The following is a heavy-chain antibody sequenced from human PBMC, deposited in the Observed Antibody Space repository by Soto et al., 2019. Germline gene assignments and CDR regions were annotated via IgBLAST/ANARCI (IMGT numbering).Heavy chain of an antibody. Sequence: EVQLVESGGGLVQPVGSLRLSCAASGVTFRSNWMHWVRQAPVKGLVWVSRMNSDGTRTIYAYSVKGRFTISRDNAKNTLYLQINSLRAEVTSVYYCTRQVNYGLDVWCQGTTVTVSS. J-gene: IGHJ6*02. CDR1: GVTFRSNW. CDR2: MNSDGTRT. CDR3: TRQVNYGLDV. V-gene: IGHV3-74*01.